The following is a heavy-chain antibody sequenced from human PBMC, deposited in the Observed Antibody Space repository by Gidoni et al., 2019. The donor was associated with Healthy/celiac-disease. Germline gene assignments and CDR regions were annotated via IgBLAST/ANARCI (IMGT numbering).Heavy chain of an antibody. J-gene: IGHJ2*01. Sequence: EVQLVESGGGLVKPGGSRRLACAASGFTFSSYSMNWVRQAPGKGLELVSSISISGSTISYAASVKGRFTISRDNAKNSLYLQMNSLRAEDTAVYYCARQERGWYFDLWGRGTLVTVSS. V-gene: IGHV3-21*01. CDR2: ISISGSTI. CDR3: ARQERGWYFDL. CDR1: GFTFSSYS.